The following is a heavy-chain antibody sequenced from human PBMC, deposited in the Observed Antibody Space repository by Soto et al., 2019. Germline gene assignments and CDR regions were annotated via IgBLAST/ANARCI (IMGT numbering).Heavy chain of an antibody. D-gene: IGHD3-10*01. J-gene: IGHJ6*02. CDR1: GFTFSSYE. V-gene: IGHV3-48*03. CDR2: ISSSGSTI. CDR3: ARDDGLGLAPYYGMDV. Sequence: EVQLVESGGGLVQPGGSLRLSCAASGFTFSSYEMNWVRQAPGKGLEWVSYISSSGSTIFYADSVKGRFTISRDNAKNSLYLQMNSLRVEDTAVYYCARDDGLGLAPYYGMDVWGQGTTVTVSS.